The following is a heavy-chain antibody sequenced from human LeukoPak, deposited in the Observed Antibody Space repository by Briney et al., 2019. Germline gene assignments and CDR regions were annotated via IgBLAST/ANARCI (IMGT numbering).Heavy chain of an antibody. CDR2: ICSDSRII. V-gene: IGHV3-11*01. Sequence: AGSLRLSCAVSGFPFSNYCMSWFRQAPGKGLEWISYICSDSRIIYYADSMKGRFTISNDNGKNSLYPQMNSTTAEATALYCCGREPGYGYSGAFDIWGQGTMVTVSS. CDR1: GFPFSNYC. CDR3: GREPGYGYSGAFDI. J-gene: IGHJ3*02. D-gene: IGHD2-21*01.